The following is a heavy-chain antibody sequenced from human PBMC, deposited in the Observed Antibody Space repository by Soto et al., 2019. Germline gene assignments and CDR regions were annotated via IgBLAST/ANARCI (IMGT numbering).Heavy chain of an antibody. CDR3: ARGTRVAVAGPPYYYYYGMDV. J-gene: IGHJ6*02. CDR1: GYTFTSYD. D-gene: IGHD6-19*01. Sequence: QVQLVQSGAEVKKPGASVKVSCKASGYTFTSYDINWVRQATGQGLEWMGWMNPNSGNTGYAQKFQGRVTMTRNTSISTAYMELSSLRSEDTAVYYCARGTRVAVAGPPYYYYYGMDVWGHGTTVTVSS. V-gene: IGHV1-8*01. CDR2: MNPNSGNT.